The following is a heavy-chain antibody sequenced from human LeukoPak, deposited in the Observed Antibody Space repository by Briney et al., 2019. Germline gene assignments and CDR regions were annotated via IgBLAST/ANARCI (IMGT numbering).Heavy chain of an antibody. D-gene: IGHD3-22*01. CDR1: GFTFSDYY. V-gene: IGHV3-11*01. Sequence: GGSLRLSCAASGFTFSDYYMSWIRQAPGKGLEWVSYISSSGSNIYYEDSVKGRFTISRDNAKNSLYLQMNSLRAEDTAVYYCARGGYYDSSAQGYFDYWGQGTLVTVSS. J-gene: IGHJ4*02. CDR3: ARGGYYDSSAQGYFDY. CDR2: ISSSGSNI.